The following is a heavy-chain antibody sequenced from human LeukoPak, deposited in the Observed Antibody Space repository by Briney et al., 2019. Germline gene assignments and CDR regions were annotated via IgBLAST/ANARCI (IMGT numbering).Heavy chain of an antibody. CDR2: IYYSGST. J-gene: IGHJ5*02. CDR1: GGSISSSSYY. D-gene: IGHD2-2*01. CDR3: ARHVNVVVPAAMSFSDWFDP. Sequence: SETLSLTCPVSGGSISSSSYYWGWIRQPPGKGLEWIGSIYYSGSTYYNPSLKSRVTISVDTSKNQFSLKLSSVTAADTAVYYCARHVNVVVPAAMSFSDWFDPWGQGTLVTVSS. V-gene: IGHV4-39*01.